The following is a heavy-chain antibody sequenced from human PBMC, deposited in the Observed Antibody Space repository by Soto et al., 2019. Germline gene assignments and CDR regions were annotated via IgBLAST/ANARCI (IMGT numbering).Heavy chain of an antibody. J-gene: IGHJ6*02. D-gene: IGHD3-10*01. V-gene: IGHV4-4*02. Sequence: RKYPRKGMEWIGENYHSGSTNYSPSLKSRVTISVDKSKNQFSLKLSSVTAADTAVYYCARDKLLLWFGELLSPTDYYYGMDVWGQGTPVT. CDR2: NYHSGST. CDR3: ARDKLLLWFGELLSPTDYYYGMDV.